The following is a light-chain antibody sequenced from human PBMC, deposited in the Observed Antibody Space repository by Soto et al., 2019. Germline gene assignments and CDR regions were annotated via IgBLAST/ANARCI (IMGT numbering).Light chain of an antibody. J-gene: IGKJ1*01. Sequence: IVLTQSPGTLSLSPGERATLSCRASQSVSSYLAWYQQKPGQAPRLLIYDASNRATGIPARFSGSGSGTDFTLTISSLEPEDFAVYYCQQRSNWPPFWTFGQGTK. CDR3: QQRSNWPPFWT. V-gene: IGKV3-11*01. CDR1: QSVSSY. CDR2: DAS.